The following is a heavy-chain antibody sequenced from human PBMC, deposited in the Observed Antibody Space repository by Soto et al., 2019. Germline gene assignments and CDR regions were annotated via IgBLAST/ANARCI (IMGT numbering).Heavy chain of an antibody. Sequence: GSLRLSCAASGFTFSSNWMSFSSNWMSWVRQAPGKGLEWVANIKVDGSEKYYVNSVKGRFTISRDNAKNSLYLQMNSLRAEDTGVYYCARDLGMALATLTLDYWGQGTLVTVSS. J-gene: IGHJ4*02. CDR1: GFTFSSNW. CDR3: ARDLGMALATLTLDY. D-gene: IGHD2-15*01. CDR2: IKVDGSEK. V-gene: IGHV3-7*01.